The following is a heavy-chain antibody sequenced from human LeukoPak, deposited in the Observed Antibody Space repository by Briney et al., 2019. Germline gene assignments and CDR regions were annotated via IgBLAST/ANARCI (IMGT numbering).Heavy chain of an antibody. CDR3: ARTSIADRLSY. CDR2: IYYSGST. D-gene: IGHD6-6*01. V-gene: IGHV4-39*07. CDR1: GGSISSSSYY. Sequence: SETLSLTCTVSGGSISSSSYYWGWIRQPPGKGLEWIGGIYYSGSTYYNPSLKSRVTISVDTSKNQFSLKLSSVTAADTAVYYCARTSIADRLSYWGQGTLVTVSS. J-gene: IGHJ4*02.